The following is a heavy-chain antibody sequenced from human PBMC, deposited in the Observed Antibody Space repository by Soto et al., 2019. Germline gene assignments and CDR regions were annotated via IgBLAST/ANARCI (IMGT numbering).Heavy chain of an antibody. CDR3: IKEARGHSYASL. D-gene: IGHD3-16*01. Sequence: GGSLRLSCAASGFLSSNYAMGWVRQAPGTGLEWVSAISDSGVNTYYADSVKGRFTISRDNSKNALYLEMKSLRAGDTAVYYCIKEARGHSYASLWGQGTLVTVSS. CDR2: ISDSGVNT. CDR1: GFLSSNYA. V-gene: IGHV3-23*01. J-gene: IGHJ4*02.